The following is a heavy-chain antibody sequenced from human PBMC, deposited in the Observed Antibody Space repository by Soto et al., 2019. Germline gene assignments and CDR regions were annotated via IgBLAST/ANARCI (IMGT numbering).Heavy chain of an antibody. V-gene: IGHV4-34*01. D-gene: IGHD3-10*01. CDR3: ARGLILWFGELSRRGGYYYYMDV. CDR2: INDSGNI. Sequence: QVQLQQWGAGLLKPSETLSLTCAVYGGSFSGYQWTWIRQTPGKGLEWIGEINDSGNINYNPSLKGRVTILVDTAKKQISLMLSSVTVADTAVYYCARGLILWFGELSRRGGYYYYMDVWGKGTTVTVSS. J-gene: IGHJ6*03. CDR1: GGSFSGYQ.